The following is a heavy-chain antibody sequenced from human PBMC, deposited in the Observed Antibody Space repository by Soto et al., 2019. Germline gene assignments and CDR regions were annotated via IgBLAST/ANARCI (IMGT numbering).Heavy chain of an antibody. Sequence: VASGGGLVQPGGSLKLSCAASGFTFTDYWMNWVRQAPGKGLEWVANIKKEGGENYYVDSVQGRFTISRDDSKNSVYLQMDSLRAEDTAVYYCVRSSGWIFDFWGQGRLVTVSS. D-gene: IGHD6-25*01. V-gene: IGHV3-7*03. J-gene: IGHJ4*02. CDR2: IKKEGGEN. CDR1: GFTFTDYW. CDR3: VRSSGWIFDF.